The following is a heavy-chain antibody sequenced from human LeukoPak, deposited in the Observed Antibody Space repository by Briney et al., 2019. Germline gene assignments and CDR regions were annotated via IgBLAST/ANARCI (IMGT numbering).Heavy chain of an antibody. CDR2: ISAYNGNT. Sequence: GASVKVSCTASGYTFTSYGISWVRQAPGQGLEWMGWISAYNGNTNYAQKLQGRVTMTTDTSTSTAYMELRSLRSDDTAVYYCARGQPDSSGDTEFDYWGQGTLVTVSS. V-gene: IGHV1-18*01. D-gene: IGHD3-22*01. CDR1: GYTFTSYG. CDR3: ARGQPDSSGDTEFDY. J-gene: IGHJ4*02.